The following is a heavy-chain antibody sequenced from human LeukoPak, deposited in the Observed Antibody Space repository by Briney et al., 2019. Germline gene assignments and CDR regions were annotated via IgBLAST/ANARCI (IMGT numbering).Heavy chain of an antibody. V-gene: IGHV1-24*01. CDR1: GYTLTELS. CDR3: ATSGPLVVTPVAFDI. D-gene: IGHD2-21*02. J-gene: IGHJ3*02. Sequence: ASVKVSCKVSGYTLTELSMHWVRQAPGKGLEWMGGFDPEDGETIYAQKFQGRVTMTEDTSTDTAYMELSSLRSEDTAVYYCATSGPLVVTPVAFDIWGQGTMVTVSS. CDR2: FDPEDGET.